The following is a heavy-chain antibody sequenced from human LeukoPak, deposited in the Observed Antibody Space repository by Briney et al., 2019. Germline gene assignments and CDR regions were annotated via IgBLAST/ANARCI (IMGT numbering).Heavy chain of an antibody. CDR3: ATDCGGDCYVSGGYYYYYMDV. J-gene: IGHJ6*03. Sequence: GGSLRLSCAASGFTFSSYSMNWVRQAPGKGLEWVSPISSSSSSYIYYADSVKGRFTISRDNAKNSLYLQMNSLRAEDTAVYYCATDCGGDCYVSGGYYYYYMDVWGKGTTVTVSS. D-gene: IGHD2-21*02. CDR2: ISSSSSSYI. V-gene: IGHV3-21*01. CDR1: GFTFSSYS.